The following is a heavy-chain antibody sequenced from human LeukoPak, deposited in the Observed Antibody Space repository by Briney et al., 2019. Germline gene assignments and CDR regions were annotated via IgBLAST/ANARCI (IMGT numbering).Heavy chain of an antibody. CDR3: AKKGCSTSGCPASFDY. V-gene: IGHV3-33*06. D-gene: IGHD2-2*01. CDR1: GFTFSNYA. J-gene: IGHJ4*02. Sequence: PGGSLRLSCAASGFTFSNYAMHWVRQAPGKGLEWVAVIWYDGSNKYYADSVKGRFTISRDNSKNTLYLQMNNLRAEDTALYYCAKKGCSTSGCPASFDYWGQGTLVTVSS. CDR2: IWYDGSNK.